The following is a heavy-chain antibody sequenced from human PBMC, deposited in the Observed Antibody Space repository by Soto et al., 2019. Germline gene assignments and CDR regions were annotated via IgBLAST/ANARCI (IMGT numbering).Heavy chain of an antibody. CDR3: ARDRGGSYLWAFDI. CDR2: IYYSGST. V-gene: IGHV4-61*01. D-gene: IGHD1-26*01. J-gene: IGHJ3*02. Sequence: QVQLQESGPGLVKPSETLSLTCTVSGGSVSSGSYYWSWIRQPPGKGLEWIGYIYYSGSTNYNPSLKSRVTMSIDTSKNQFSLKLSYVTAADTAVYYGARDRGGSYLWAFDIWGQGTMVTVSS. CDR1: GGSVSSGSYY.